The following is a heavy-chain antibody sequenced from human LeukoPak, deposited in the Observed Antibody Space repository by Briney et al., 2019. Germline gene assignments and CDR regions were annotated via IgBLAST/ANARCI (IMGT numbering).Heavy chain of an antibody. CDR3: ARAIGILRGITH. D-gene: IGHD3-10*01. CDR2: ISGSGGST. J-gene: IGHJ4*02. CDR1: GFTFSSYA. Sequence: GGSLRLSCAASGFTFSSYAMSWVRQAPGKGLEWVSTISGSGGSTYYADSVKGRFTISRDNSKNTLYLQMNSLRAEDTAVYYCARAIGILRGITHWGQGTLVTVSS. V-gene: IGHV3-23*01.